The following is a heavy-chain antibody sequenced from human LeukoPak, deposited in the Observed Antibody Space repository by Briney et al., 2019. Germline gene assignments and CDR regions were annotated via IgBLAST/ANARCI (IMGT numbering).Heavy chain of an antibody. CDR1: AFTVSSNY. V-gene: IGHV3-66*01. Sequence: GGSLRLSCAASAFTVSSNYMSWVRQAPGRGLEWVSFIYGGGDTYHAESVRGRFALSRHISKNTLYLQMNSLRAEDTAVYYCATALGGNYYNGFDVWGRGTMVTVSS. J-gene: IGHJ3*01. CDR3: ATALGGNYYNGFDV. D-gene: IGHD1-26*01. CDR2: IYGGGDT.